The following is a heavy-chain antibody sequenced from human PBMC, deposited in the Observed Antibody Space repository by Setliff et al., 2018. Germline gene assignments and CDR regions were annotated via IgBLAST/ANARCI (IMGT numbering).Heavy chain of an antibody. Sequence: ASVKVSCKASGFTFTDYLMNWMRQAPEQGLEWMGRINLNTGNIFYAQEFQGRVTLTRDTSIGTAYMELTGLEYDDTAIYYCARDTLALGDITLFDYWGQGPLVTVSS. CDR3: ARDTLALGDITLFDY. D-gene: IGHD3-16*01. CDR2: INLNTGNI. J-gene: IGHJ4*02. CDR1: GFTFTDYL. V-gene: IGHV1-2*02.